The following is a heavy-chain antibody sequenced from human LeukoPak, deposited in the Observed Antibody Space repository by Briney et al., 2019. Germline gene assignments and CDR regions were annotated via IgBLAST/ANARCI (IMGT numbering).Heavy chain of an antibody. Sequence: KTGGSLRLSCAASGFTFSNAWMSWVRQAPGKGLEWVGRIKSKTDGGTTDYAAPVKGRFTISRDDSKNTLYLQMNSLKTEDTAVYYCTTDQIAVAVYYYYYMDVWGQGTLVTVSS. CDR3: TTDQIAVAVYYYYYMDV. V-gene: IGHV3-15*01. D-gene: IGHD6-19*01. CDR1: GFTFSNAW. CDR2: IKSKTDGGTT. J-gene: IGHJ6*03.